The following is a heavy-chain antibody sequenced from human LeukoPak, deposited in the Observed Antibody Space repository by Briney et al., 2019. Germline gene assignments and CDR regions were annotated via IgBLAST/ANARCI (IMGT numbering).Heavy chain of an antibody. Sequence: SETLSLTCTVSGGSFNSGGYSWSWIRQHPGTGLEWIGYIYYSGSTYYNPSLKSRLSISMDTSKNQFSLNLTSVTGADTAVYYCARSGHSGYDFGYWGQGTLVTVSS. CDR2: IYYSGST. CDR3: ARSGHSGYDFGY. V-gene: IGHV4-31*03. D-gene: IGHD5-12*01. CDR1: GGSFNSGGYS. J-gene: IGHJ4*02.